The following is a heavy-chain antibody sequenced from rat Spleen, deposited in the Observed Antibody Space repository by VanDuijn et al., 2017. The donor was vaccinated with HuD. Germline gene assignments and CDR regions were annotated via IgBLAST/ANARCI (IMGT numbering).Heavy chain of an antibody. Sequence: EVQLVESGGGLVQPGRSLKLSCAASGFTFSDYYMAWVRQAPTKGLEWVTLISYDGSSTYYRDSVKGRFTISRNNAKSTLYLQVDSLRSEDTAIYYCARPTTGIPFNYWGQGVMVTVSS. D-gene: IGHD1-9*01. CDR1: GFTFSDYY. CDR3: ARPTTGIPFNY. V-gene: IGHV5-29*01. CDR2: ISYDGSST. J-gene: IGHJ2*01.